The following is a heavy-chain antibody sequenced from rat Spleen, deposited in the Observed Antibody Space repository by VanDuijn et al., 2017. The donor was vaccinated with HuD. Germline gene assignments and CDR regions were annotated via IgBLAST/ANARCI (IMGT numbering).Heavy chain of an antibody. J-gene: IGHJ2*01. Sequence: EVQLVESDGGLVQPGRSLKLSCAASGFTFSDYYMAWVRQAPTKGLEWVATISYAGSSTYYRDSVKGRFTISRDNAKSTLYLQMDSLRSEDTATYYCARQDLTTTGDFDYWGQGVMVTVSS. CDR1: GFTFSDYY. CDR2: ISYAGSST. V-gene: IGHV5-29*01. CDR3: ARQDLTTTGDFDY. D-gene: IGHD1-5*01.